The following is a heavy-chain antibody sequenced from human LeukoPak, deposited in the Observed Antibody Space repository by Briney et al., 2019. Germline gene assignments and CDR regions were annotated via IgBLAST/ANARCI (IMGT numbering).Heavy chain of an antibody. CDR1: GFTFSDYY. CDR2: IGLSDASI. V-gene: IGHV3-11*01. CDR3: ARLKLGYWYFDL. J-gene: IGHJ2*01. Sequence: GGSLRLSCAASGFTFSDYYMSWIRQVPGKGLEWVSYIGLSDASIYYADSLKGRFAISRDNAKDSLYLHLHSLRAEDTAVYYCARLKLGYWYFDLWGRGTLVTVSS. D-gene: IGHD7-27*01.